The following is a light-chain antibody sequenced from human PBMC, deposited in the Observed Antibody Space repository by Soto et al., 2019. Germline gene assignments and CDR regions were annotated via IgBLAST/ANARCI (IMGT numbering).Light chain of an antibody. CDR2: EGS. V-gene: IGLV2-23*01. Sequence: QSVLTQPASVSGSPGQSITISCTGSSDDIGRYNQVSWYQQHPGKAPKVMIYEGSQRPSGVSNRFSGSKSGNTASLTISGLQAEDEADYYCGTWESYLSVGVFGGGTKLTVL. J-gene: IGLJ3*02. CDR3: GTWESYLSVGV. CDR1: SDDIGRYNQ.